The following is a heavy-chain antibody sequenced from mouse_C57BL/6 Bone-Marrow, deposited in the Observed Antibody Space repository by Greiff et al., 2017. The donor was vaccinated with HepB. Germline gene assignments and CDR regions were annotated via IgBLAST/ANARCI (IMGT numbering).Heavy chain of an antibody. CDR3: ARSPYYYYFDY. CDR2: IYPGGGYT. CDR1: GYTFTNYW. Sequence: VMLVESGAELVRPGTSVKMSCKASGYTFTNYWIGWAKQRPGHGLEWIGDIYPGGGYTNYNEKFKGKATLTADKSSSTAYMQFSSLTSEDSAIYYCARSPYYYYFDYWGQGTTLTVSS. D-gene: IGHD1-1*01. J-gene: IGHJ2*01. V-gene: IGHV1-63*01.